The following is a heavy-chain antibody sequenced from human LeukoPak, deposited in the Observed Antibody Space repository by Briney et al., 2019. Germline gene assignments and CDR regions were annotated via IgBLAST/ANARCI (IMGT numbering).Heavy chain of an antibody. CDR3: ARGRVTMVRGVIIQRYFDY. D-gene: IGHD3-10*01. J-gene: IGHJ4*02. V-gene: IGHV4-34*01. CDR2: INHSGST. Sequence: XWIRQPPXKXLEWXGEINHSGSTNYNPSLKSRVTISVDTSKNQFSLKLSSVTAADTAVYYCARGRVTMVRGVIIQRYFDYWGQGTLVTVSS.